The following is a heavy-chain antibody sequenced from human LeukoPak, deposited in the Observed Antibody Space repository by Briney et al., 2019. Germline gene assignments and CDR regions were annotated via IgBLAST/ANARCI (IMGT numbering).Heavy chain of an antibody. Sequence: GGSLRLSCAASGLTVSSSYITWVRQAPGKGLEWVSVIYSGGSTYYGDSVKGRFTISRDSAKNTLYLQMNSLRAEDTAVYYCARGDFWSGDYTDAFDIWGQGTMVTVSS. CDR1: GLTVSSSY. V-gene: IGHV3-53*01. CDR3: ARGDFWSGDYTDAFDI. D-gene: IGHD3-3*01. CDR2: IYSGGST. J-gene: IGHJ3*02.